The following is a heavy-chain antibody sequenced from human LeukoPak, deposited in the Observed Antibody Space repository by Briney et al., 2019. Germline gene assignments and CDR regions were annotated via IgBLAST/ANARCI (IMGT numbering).Heavy chain of an antibody. CDR3: AREGSGSRSYYFDY. V-gene: IGHV1-3*01. J-gene: IGHJ4*02. CDR1: GGTFSSYA. CDR2: INAGNGNT. D-gene: IGHD3-10*01. Sequence: ASVKVSCKASGGTFSSYAISWVRQAPGQGLEWMGWINAGNGNTKYSQKFQGRVTITRDTSACTAYMELSSLRSEDTAVYYCAREGSGSRSYYFDYWGQGTLVTVSS.